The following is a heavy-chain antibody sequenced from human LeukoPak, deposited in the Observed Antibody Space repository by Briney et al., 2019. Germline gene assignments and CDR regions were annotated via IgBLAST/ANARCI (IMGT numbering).Heavy chain of an antibody. Sequence: ASVKVSCKASGYTFTGCYMHWVRQAPGQGLEWMGWINPNSGGTNYAQKFQGRVTMTRNTSISTAYMELSSLRSEDTAVYYCARGRAKLSGYDRFDYWGQGTLVTVSS. CDR1: GYTFTGCY. J-gene: IGHJ4*02. D-gene: IGHD5-12*01. V-gene: IGHV1-2*02. CDR2: INPNSGGT. CDR3: ARGRAKLSGYDRFDY.